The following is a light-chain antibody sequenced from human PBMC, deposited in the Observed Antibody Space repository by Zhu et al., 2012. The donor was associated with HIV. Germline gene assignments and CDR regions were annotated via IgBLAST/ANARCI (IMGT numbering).Light chain of an antibody. J-gene: IGKJ2*01. Sequence: EIVMTQSLATLSVSPGERATLSCRAGQSVSSDLAWYQQKPGQAPRLLIYGASTRATGIPARFSGSGSGTEFTLTISSLQSEDFAIYYCQQYNNWPYTFGQGTKLEIK. CDR1: QSVSSD. CDR3: QQYNNWPYT. V-gene: IGKV3-15*01. CDR2: GAS.